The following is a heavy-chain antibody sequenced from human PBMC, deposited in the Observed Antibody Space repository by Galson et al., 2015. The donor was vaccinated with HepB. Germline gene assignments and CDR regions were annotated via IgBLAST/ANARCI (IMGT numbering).Heavy chain of an antibody. J-gene: IGHJ1*01. CDR2: INPNSGGT. CDR1: GYTFTDYY. CDR3: AREGVISTTIIRHQY. Sequence: SVKVSCKASGYTFTDYYLHWVRQAPGQGLEWMGWINPNSGGTNNAQKFQGRVTMTRDTSLSTAYMELRRLRADDTAVYYCAREGVISTTIIRHQYWGQGTLVTVSS. D-gene: IGHD3-22*01. V-gene: IGHV1-2*02.